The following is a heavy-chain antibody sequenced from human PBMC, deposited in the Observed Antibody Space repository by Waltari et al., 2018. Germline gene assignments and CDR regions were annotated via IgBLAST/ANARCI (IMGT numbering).Heavy chain of an antibody. V-gene: IGHV3-49*04. CDR3: TRDSRIAAAGVYYFDY. CDR1: GFTFVDCS. CDR2: IRSKTYGGTT. Sequence: EVQLVESGGGLVQPGRSLRLSCTSSGFTFVDCSISWARQAPGKGLEWVGFIRSKTYGGTTEFDESVKGRFTISRDDSKSIAYLQMNSLKTEDTAVYYCTRDSRIAAAGVYYFDYWGQGTLVTVSS. D-gene: IGHD6-13*01. J-gene: IGHJ4*02.